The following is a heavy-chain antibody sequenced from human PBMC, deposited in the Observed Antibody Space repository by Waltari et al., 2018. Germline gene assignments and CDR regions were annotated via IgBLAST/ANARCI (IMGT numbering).Heavy chain of an antibody. CDR1: GFTLSGPW. D-gene: IGHD3-3*01. CDR3: ARGADL. Sequence: EVQLVESGGGLVQPGGSLRLSCAASGFTLSGPWLHWVRQVPGKGLVGVSRISGDGSTINYADSVKGRFTISRDTAKNTLYLQMNSLRAEDTAVYYCARGADLRGQGILVTVSS. CDR2: ISGDGSTI. V-gene: IGHV3-74*01. J-gene: IGHJ4*02.